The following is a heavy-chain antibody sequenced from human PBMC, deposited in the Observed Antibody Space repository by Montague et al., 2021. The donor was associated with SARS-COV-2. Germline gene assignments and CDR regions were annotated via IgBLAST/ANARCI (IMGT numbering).Heavy chain of an antibody. J-gene: IGHJ3*02. CDR3: ATYYDILTGYYIDAFDI. D-gene: IGHD3-9*01. Sequence: SETLSLTCTVSGGSISSSSYYWGWIRQPPGKGLEWIGSIYYSGSTYYNPSLKSRVTISVATSKNQFSLKLSSVTAADTAVYYCATYYDILTGYYIDAFDIWGQGTMVTVSS. CDR2: IYYSGST. V-gene: IGHV4-39*01. CDR1: GGSISSSSYY.